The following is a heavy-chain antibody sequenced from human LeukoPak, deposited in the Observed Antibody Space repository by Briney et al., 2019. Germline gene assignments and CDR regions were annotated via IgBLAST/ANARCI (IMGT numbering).Heavy chain of an antibody. CDR3: ASPSSSSSTYDY. D-gene: IGHD6-6*01. CDR1: GGSISSSTYY. V-gene: IGHV4-39*02. CDR2: INYRGYT. J-gene: IGHJ4*02. Sequence: PSETLSLTCTVSGGSISSSTYYWGWIRQPPGKGLEWIGSINYRGYTYYHPSLKSRVTISVDTSKNYFSLRLTSVTAADTALYFCASPSSSSSTYDYWGQGTLVTVSS.